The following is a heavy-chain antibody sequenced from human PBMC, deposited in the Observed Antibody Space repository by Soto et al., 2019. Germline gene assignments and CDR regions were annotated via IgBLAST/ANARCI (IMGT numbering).Heavy chain of an antibody. CDR3: ARGRGYGYGIDY. D-gene: IGHD5-18*01. CDR2: VFYSGSD. V-gene: IGHV4-61*01. J-gene: IGHJ4*02. CDR1: GGSVSSGNHY. Sequence: QVQLQESGPGLVKPSETLSLTCTVSGGSVSSGNHYWSWIRQPPGKELEFIAYVFYSGSDNYNPSLKSRVTTSIETSKNQLSLNLRSVTAADTAVYYCARGRGYGYGIDYWGQGTLVTVSS.